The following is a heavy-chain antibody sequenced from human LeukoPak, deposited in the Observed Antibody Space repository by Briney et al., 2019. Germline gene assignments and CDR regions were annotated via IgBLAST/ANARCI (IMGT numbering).Heavy chain of an antibody. CDR2: MNPNSGNT. CDR1: GYTFTSYD. Sequence: ASVKVSCKASGYTFTSYDINWVRQATGQGLEWMGWMNPNSGNTGYAQKFQGRVTMTRNTSISAAYMELSSLRSEDTAVYYCARGLSSGTDAYYYYMYVWGKGTTVTISS. CDR3: ARGLSSGTDAYYYYMYV. V-gene: IGHV1-8*01. D-gene: IGHD2-8*01. J-gene: IGHJ6*03.